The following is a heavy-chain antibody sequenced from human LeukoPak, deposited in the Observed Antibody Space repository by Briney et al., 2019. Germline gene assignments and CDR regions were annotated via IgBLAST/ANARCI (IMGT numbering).Heavy chain of an antibody. CDR1: GFTFSSYA. Sequence: GGSLRLSCAASGFTFSSYAMSWVRQAPGKGLEWVSAISGSGGSTYYADSVKGRFTISRDNSKNTLYLQMNSLRAEDTAVYYCAKDGEALWTTVVTPGYFDYWGQGTLVTVSS. CDR2: ISGSGGST. CDR3: AKDGEALWTTVVTPGYFDY. D-gene: IGHD4-23*01. J-gene: IGHJ4*02. V-gene: IGHV3-23*01.